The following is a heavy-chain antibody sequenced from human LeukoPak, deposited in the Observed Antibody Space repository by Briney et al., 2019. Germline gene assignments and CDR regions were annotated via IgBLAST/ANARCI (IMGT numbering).Heavy chain of an antibody. CDR2: ISWNSGSI. Sequence: PGGSLRLXCAASGFTFDDYAMHWVRQAPGKGLEWVSGISWNSGSIGYADSEKGRFTISRDNAKNSLYLQMNSLRAEDMALYYCAKDLVVGISGGAFDIWGQGRMVTVSS. D-gene: IGHD3-22*01. J-gene: IGHJ3*02. CDR1: GFTFDDYA. V-gene: IGHV3-9*03. CDR3: AKDLVVGISGGAFDI.